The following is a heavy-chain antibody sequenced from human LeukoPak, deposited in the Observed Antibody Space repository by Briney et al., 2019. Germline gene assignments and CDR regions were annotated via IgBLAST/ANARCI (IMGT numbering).Heavy chain of an antibody. J-gene: IGHJ4*02. CDR2: ISWNSGSI. Sequence: GGSLRLSCAASGFTFDDYAMHWVRQAPGKGVEGVSGISWNSGSIVYADSVKGRFTISRDNAKNSLYLQMNSLRAEDTALYYCAKVNRGSYDTYYFDYWGQGTLVTVSS. CDR1: GFTFDDYA. V-gene: IGHV3-9*01. CDR3: AKVNRGSYDTYYFDY. D-gene: IGHD1-26*01.